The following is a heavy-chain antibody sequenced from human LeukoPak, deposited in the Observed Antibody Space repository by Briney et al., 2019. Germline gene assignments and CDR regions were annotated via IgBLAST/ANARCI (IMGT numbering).Heavy chain of an antibody. CDR3: ARAGTTGSWFDP. Sequence: SETLSLTCTVSGGSISSYYWSWSRQPPGKGLEWIGYIHYSGSTNYNPSLKRRVTISVDTSKNQVSLKLNSVTAADTAVYYCARAGTTGSWFDPWGQGTLVTVSS. CDR2: IHYSGST. CDR1: GGSISSYY. J-gene: IGHJ5*02. D-gene: IGHD3-10*01. V-gene: IGHV4-59*01.